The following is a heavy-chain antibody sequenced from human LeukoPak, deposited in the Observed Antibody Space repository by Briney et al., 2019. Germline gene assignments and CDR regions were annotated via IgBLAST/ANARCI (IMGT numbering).Heavy chain of an antibody. V-gene: IGHV1-69*04. CDR1: GGTFSSYA. CDR2: IIPILGIA. J-gene: IGHJ5*02. CDR3: ARDGSYYYGSGSHGDWFDP. D-gene: IGHD3-10*01. Sequence: ASVTVSCKASGGTFSSYAISWMRQAPGQGLEWMGRIIPILGIANYAQKFQGRVTITADKSTSTAYMELSSLRSEDTAVYYCARDGSYYYGSGSHGDWFDPWGQGTLVTVSS.